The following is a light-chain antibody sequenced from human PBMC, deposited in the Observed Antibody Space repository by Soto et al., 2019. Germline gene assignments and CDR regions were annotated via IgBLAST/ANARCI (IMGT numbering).Light chain of an antibody. CDR3: QQYDNLPLT. CDR1: QDISNY. CDR2: DAS. J-gene: IGKJ4*01. Sequence: IPLTQSPSSLSVSVGDRFTITCQASQDISNYLNWYQQKPGKAPKLLIYDASNLETGVPSRFSGSGSGTDFTFTISSLQPEDIATYYCQQYDNLPLTFGGGTKVDI. V-gene: IGKV1-33*01.